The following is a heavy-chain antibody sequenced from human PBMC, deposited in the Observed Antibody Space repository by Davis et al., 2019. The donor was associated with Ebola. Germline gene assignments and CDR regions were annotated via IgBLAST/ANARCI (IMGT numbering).Heavy chain of an antibody. V-gene: IGHV1-8*01. D-gene: IGHD5-12*01. CDR1: AYTFTSYD. Sequence: ASVKVSCKASAYTFTSYDINWVRQATGQGLEWMGWMNPNSGNTGYAQKFQGRVAMTTDTSTSTAYMELLSLTSDDTAVYYCARGYSGYDPNDYWGQGTLVTVSS. CDR3: ARGYSGYDPNDY. CDR2: MNPNSGNT. J-gene: IGHJ4*02.